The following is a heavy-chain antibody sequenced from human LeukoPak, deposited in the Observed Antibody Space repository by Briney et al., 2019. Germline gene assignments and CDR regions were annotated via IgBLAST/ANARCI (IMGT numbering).Heavy chain of an antibody. CDR3: AREGPDYYDSSGYLPVDY. CDR2: INHSGST. Sequence: SETLSLTCAVYGGSFSGYYWSWIRQPPGKGLEWIGEINHSGSTNYNPSLKGRVTISVDTSKNQFSLKLSSVTAADTAVYYCAREGPDYYDSSGYLPVDYWGQGTLVTVSS. J-gene: IGHJ4*02. CDR1: GGSFSGYY. D-gene: IGHD3-22*01. V-gene: IGHV4-34*01.